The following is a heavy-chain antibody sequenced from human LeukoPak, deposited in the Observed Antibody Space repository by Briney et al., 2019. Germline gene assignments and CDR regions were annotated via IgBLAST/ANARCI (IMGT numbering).Heavy chain of an antibody. CDR3: ARGDPKAQRGHCFDY. J-gene: IGHJ4*02. Sequence: ASVEVSCKASGYTFTSYGISWVRQAPGQGLEWMGWISAYNGNTNYAQKLQGRVTMTTDTSTSTAYMELRSLRSDDTAVYYCARGDPKAQRGHCFDYWGQGTLVTVSS. D-gene: IGHD3-16*01. CDR2: ISAYNGNT. CDR1: GYTFTSYG. V-gene: IGHV1-18*01.